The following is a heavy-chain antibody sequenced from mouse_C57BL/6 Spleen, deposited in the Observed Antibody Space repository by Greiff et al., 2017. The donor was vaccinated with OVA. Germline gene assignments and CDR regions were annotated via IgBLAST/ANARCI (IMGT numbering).Heavy chain of an antibody. J-gene: IGHJ3*01. CDR3: ARSEGYGNYGAY. Sequence: QVQLQQPGAELVRPGTSVKLSCKASGYTFTSYWMHWVKQRPGQGLEWIGVIDPSDSSTNYNQKFKGKATLTVDTSSSTAYMQLSSLTSEDSAVYYCARSEGYGNYGAYWGQGTLVTVSA. CDR2: IDPSDSST. CDR1: GYTFTSYW. D-gene: IGHD2-1*01. V-gene: IGHV1-59*01.